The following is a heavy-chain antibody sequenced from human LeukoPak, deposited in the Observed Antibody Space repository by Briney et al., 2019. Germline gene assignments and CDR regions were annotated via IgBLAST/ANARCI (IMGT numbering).Heavy chain of an antibody. CDR3: ARDRGCYASSGYYDPSYWYFDL. V-gene: IGHV7-4-1*02. CDR2: INTNTGNP. CDR1: GYTFTSYA. J-gene: IGHJ2*01. Sequence: ASVKVSCKASGYTFTSYAMNWVRQAPGQGLEWMGWINTNTGNPTYAQGFTGRFVFSLDTSVGTAYLQISSLKAEDTAVYYCARDRGCYASSGYYDPSYWYFDLWGRGTLVTVSS. D-gene: IGHD3-22*01.